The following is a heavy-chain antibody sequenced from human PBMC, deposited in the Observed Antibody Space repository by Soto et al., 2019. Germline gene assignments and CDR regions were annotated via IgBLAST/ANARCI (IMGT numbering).Heavy chain of an antibody. J-gene: IGHJ3*02. CDR1: GFIFSSYA. V-gene: IGHV3-9*01. CDR2: ISWNSGSM. CDR3: AKDLTFRGVIGLNDAFDI. Sequence: GGSLRLSCAASGFIFSSYAMSWVRQAPGKGLQWVSGISWNSGSMGYADSVKGRFTISRDNAKNSLYLQMNSLRAEDTALYYCAKDLTFRGVIGLNDAFDIWGQGTMVTVSS. D-gene: IGHD3-16*02.